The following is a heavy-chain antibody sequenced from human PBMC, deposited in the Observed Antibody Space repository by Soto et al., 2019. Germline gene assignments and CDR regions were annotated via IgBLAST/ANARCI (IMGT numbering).Heavy chain of an antibody. D-gene: IGHD3-10*01. CDR2: INHSGST. CDR1: GGSFSGYY. CDR3: ARASYRGVFDP. V-gene: IGHV4-34*01. J-gene: IGHJ5*02. Sequence: SETLSLTCAGYGGSFSGYYWSWIRQPPGKGLEWIGEINHSGSTNYNPSLKSRVTISVDTSKNQFSLKLSSVTAADTAVYYCARASYRGVFDPWGQGTLVTVSS.